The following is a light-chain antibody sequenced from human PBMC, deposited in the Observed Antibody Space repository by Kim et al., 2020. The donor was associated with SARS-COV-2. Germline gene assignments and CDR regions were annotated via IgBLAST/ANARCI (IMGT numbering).Light chain of an antibody. V-gene: IGLV3-19*01. Sequence: VAVGQTARITCQGDSLRSYYATWYQQKPGQAPIVVIYGKNNRPSGIPDRFSGSSSGDTASLTITGTQAGDEADYYCNSRGSNDNVLFGGGTKRTVL. CDR1: SLRSYY. CDR3: NSRGSNDNVL. J-gene: IGLJ2*01. CDR2: GKN.